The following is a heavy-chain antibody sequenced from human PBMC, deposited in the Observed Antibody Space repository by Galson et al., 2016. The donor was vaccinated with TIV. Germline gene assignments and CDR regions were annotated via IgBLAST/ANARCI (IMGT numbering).Heavy chain of an antibody. Sequence: SVMVSCKASGYTFTSYDINWVRQATGQGLEWMGWMNPNSGNTGYAQKFRGRVTMTRNTSVRTAYMALSSLRSEDTAVYYCARSGDYGDYWGQGTLVTVSS. CDR2: MNPNSGNT. CDR1: GYTFTSYD. J-gene: IGHJ4*02. D-gene: IGHD4-17*01. V-gene: IGHV1-8*02. CDR3: ARSGDYGDY.